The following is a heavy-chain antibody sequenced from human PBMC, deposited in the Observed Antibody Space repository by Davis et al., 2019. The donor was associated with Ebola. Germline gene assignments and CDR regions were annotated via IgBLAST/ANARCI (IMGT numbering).Heavy chain of an antibody. V-gene: IGHV4-39*02. D-gene: IGHD6-19*01. Sequence: SETLSLTCTVSGGSISSSSYYWGWIRQPPGKGLEWIASFYYSGNTYYNPSLKSRLTISVDASKNSFSLTLSSVTAADTAVYYCARLGDSSGWGRVGYWGQGTLVTVSS. CDR3: ARLGDSSGWGRVGY. J-gene: IGHJ4*02. CDR2: FYYSGNT. CDR1: GGSISSSSYY.